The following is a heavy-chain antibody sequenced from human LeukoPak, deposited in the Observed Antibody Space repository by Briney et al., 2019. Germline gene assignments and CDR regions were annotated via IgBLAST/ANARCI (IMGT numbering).Heavy chain of an antibody. CDR1: GYTFTSYG. CDR2: ISAYNGDT. D-gene: IGHD3-9*01. CDR3: ARDGIRYFDWFRN. V-gene: IGHV1-18*01. Sequence: ASVKASCKASGYTFTSYGISWVRQAPGQGLEWMGWISAYNGDTNYAQKLQDRVTMTTDTSTSTAYMELRSLRYDDTAVYYCARDGIRYFDWFRNWGQGTLVTVSS. J-gene: IGHJ4*02.